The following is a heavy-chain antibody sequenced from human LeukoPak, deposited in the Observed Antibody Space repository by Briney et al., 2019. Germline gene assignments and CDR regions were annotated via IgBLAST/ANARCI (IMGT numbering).Heavy chain of an antibody. J-gene: IGHJ1*01. V-gene: IGHV4-39*01. CDR3: ARHTSAWDFQH. CDR2: IYYSGST. D-gene: IGHD1-26*01. Sequence: SETLSLTCTVSGGSISSSSYYWGWIRQPPGKGLEWIGSIYYSGSTYYNPSLKSRVTISVDTSKNQFSLKLSSATAADTAVYYCARHTSAWDFQHWGQGTLVTVSS. CDR1: GGSISSSSYY.